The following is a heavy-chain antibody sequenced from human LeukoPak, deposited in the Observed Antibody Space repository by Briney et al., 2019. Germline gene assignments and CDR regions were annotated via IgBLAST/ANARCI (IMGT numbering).Heavy chain of an antibody. D-gene: IGHD5-12*01. J-gene: IGHJ4*02. CDR1: GFTFSSYE. CDR3: ARDSHPSGYDY. CDR2: ISSSDTTI. V-gene: IGHV3-48*03. Sequence: GGSLRLSCAASGFTFSSYEMNWVRQAPGKGLEWVSYISSSDTTIYYADSVKGRFTISRDNAKNSLYLQMNSLRAEDTAVYYCARDSHPSGYDYWGQGTLVTVSS.